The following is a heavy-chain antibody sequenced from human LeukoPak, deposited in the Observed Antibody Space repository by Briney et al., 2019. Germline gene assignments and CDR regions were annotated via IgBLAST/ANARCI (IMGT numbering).Heavy chain of an antibody. D-gene: IGHD3-22*01. Sequence: ASLKASCKASAYTFTNYYLHSVRHAPRQGLEWMGIINPSGGSTSYAQKFQGRVTMTRDTSTSTVYMELSSLRSEDTAVYYCAREGSSGQLLWGQGSMVTVSS. CDR2: INPSGGST. CDR1: AYTFTNYY. CDR3: AREGSSGQLL. J-gene: IGHJ3*01. V-gene: IGHV1-46*01.